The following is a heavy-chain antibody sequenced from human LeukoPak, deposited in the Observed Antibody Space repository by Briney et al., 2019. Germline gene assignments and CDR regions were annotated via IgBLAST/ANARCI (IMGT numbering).Heavy chain of an antibody. CDR1: GLNLRSYW. CDR2: ISLVDGSST. CDR3: VRGSSGWYGIDH. V-gene: IGHV3-74*01. J-gene: IGHJ4*02. D-gene: IGHD6-19*01. Sequence: GGSLRLSCAASGLNLRSYWMHWVRHAPGKGLVWVSQISLVDGSSTYYADSVKGRFTIFRDNAKNTLYLHMNSLRAEDTALYYCVRGSSGWYGIDHWGQGTLVTVSS.